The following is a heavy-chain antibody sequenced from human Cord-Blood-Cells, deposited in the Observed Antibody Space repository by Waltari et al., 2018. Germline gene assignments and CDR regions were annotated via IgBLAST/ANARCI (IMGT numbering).Heavy chain of an antibody. D-gene: IGHD6-13*01. CDR1: GFTFSSSW. Sequence: EVQLVESGGGLVQPGGSLRLSCAASGFTFSSSWMTWFRQAPGEGLEWVANIKQDGSEKYYVDSVKGRFTISRDNAKNSLYLQMNSLRAEDTAVYYCARDYSQLGDAFDIWGQGTMVTVSS. J-gene: IGHJ3*02. V-gene: IGHV3-7*01. CDR2: IKQDGSEK. CDR3: ARDYSQLGDAFDI.